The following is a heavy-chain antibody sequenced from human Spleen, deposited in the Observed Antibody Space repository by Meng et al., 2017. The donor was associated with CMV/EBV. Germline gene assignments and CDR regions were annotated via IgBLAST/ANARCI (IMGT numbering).Heavy chain of an antibody. CDR3: ARGSRTGGSGYN. CDR1: GGPITSPSSY. D-gene: IGHD3-22*01. J-gene: IGHJ4*02. V-gene: IGHV4-39*07. Sequence: LQKSGPGLVKPSEPLSLTCTTSGGPITSPSSYWGWVRQPPGKGLEWIGSIYYSGSTYYNPSLKSRVTISVDTSKNQFSLKLSSVTAADTAVYYCARGSRTGGSGYNWGQGTLVTVSS. CDR2: IYYSGST.